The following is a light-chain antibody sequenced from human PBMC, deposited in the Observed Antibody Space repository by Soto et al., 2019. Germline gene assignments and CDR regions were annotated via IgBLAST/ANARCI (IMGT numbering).Light chain of an antibody. Sequence: QSVLTQPASVSGSPGQSITISCTGTSSDVGGYNSVSWYQHHPGKAPKLMIYDVSNRSSGVSSRSSGSKSDNTASLTISGLQAEDEADYYCKSYTSRSTYVFGTGTKVTVL. CDR2: DVS. CDR1: SSDVGGYNS. V-gene: IGLV2-14*03. J-gene: IGLJ1*01. CDR3: KSYTSRSTYV.